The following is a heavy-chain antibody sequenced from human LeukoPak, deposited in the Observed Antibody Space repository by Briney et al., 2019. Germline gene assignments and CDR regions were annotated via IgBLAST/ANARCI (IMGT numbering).Heavy chain of an antibody. D-gene: IGHD4-17*01. J-gene: IGHJ5*02. CDR3: ARAAMTTVTWSWFDP. Sequence: SVEVFSNTSGGTFSSYAISCVRQAPGQGLEWMGGIIPIFGTANYAQKFQGRVTITADESTSTAYMELSSLRSEDTAVYYCARAAMTTVTWSWFDPWGQGTLVTVSS. CDR2: IIPIFGTA. CDR1: GGTFSSYA. V-gene: IGHV1-69*13.